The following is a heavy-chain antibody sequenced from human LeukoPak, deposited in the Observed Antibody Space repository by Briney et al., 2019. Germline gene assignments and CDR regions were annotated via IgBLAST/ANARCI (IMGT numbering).Heavy chain of an antibody. J-gene: IGHJ4*02. CDR1: GGSISSYY. V-gene: IGHV4-59*08. CDR3: ARYQYNWNDLSYFDY. CDR2: IYYSGST. D-gene: IGHD1-20*01. Sequence: SETLSLTCTVSGGSISSYYWSWIRQPPGKGLEWIGYIYYSGSTNYNPSLKSRVTISVDTSKNQFSLKLSSVTAADTAVYYCARYQYNWNDLSYFDYWGQGTLVTVSS.